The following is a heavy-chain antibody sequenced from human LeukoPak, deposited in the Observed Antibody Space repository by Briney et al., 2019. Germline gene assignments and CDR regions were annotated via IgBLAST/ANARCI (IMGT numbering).Heavy chain of an antibody. Sequence: GGSLRLSCAASGFPFSSYWMHWVRQAPGKGLEWVSRINSDGGSTAYTESVKGRFTISRDNAKKTVYLQMNSLRAEDTAVYYCARVLSGEMATDWGQGTLVTDCS. D-gene: IGHD5-24*01. CDR2: INSDGGST. V-gene: IGHV3-74*01. CDR3: ARVLSGEMATD. J-gene: IGHJ4*02. CDR1: GFPFSSYW.